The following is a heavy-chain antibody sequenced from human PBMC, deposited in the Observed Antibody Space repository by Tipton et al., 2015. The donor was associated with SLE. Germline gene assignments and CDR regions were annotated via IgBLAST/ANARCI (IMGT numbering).Heavy chain of an antibody. Sequence: LRLSCTVSGGSISSYYWSWIRQPPGKGLEWIGYIYYSGSTNYNPSLKSRVTISVDTSKNQFSLKLSSVTAADTTVYYCARGATGSSSWYYWGQGTLVTVSS. CDR1: GGSISSYY. J-gene: IGHJ4*02. CDR2: IYYSGST. D-gene: IGHD6-13*01. CDR3: ARGATGSSSWYY. V-gene: IGHV4-59*12.